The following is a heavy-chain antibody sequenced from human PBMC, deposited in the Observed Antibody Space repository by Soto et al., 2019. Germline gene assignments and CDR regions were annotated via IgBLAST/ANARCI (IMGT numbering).Heavy chain of an antibody. CDR3: ARVPLSGDDILTGSWFDP. D-gene: IGHD3-9*01. J-gene: IGHJ5*02. V-gene: IGHV4-59*01. CDR1: GGSISSYY. CDR2: IYYSGST. Sequence: PSETLSLTCTVSGGSISSYYWSWIRQPPGKGLEWIGYIYYSGSTNYNPSLKSRVTISVDTSKNQFSLKLSSVTAADTAVYYCARVPLSGDDILTGSWFDPWGQGTLVTVSS.